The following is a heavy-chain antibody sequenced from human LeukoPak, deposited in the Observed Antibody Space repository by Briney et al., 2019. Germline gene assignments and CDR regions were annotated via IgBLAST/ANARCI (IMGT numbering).Heavy chain of an antibody. J-gene: IGHJ6*03. CDR2: VRYDGSKK. CDR3: AKGFGDDYFYYYMDV. Sequence: PGGSLRVSCAASGFTFSTYGMHWVGQAPGQGLEWVAFVRYDGSKKYYTNSVKGRFTISRDNAKNSLYLQMNSLRVEDMALYYCAKGFGDDYFYYYMDVWGKGTMVTVSS. D-gene: IGHD3-3*01. CDR1: GFTFSTYG. V-gene: IGHV3-30*02.